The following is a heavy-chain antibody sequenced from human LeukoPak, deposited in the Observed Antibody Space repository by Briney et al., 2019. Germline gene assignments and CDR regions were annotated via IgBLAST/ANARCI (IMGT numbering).Heavy chain of an antibody. CDR2: ICGSGGNT. Sequence: GGGLRDSCAATGFTYRRYAMSSVRQAPWKGGEGVSAICGSGGNTYYADAVKGRFTISRDNANNTLYLQMKSLRVEDTAVYYCAKDEADPLLYAVLDYWGQGTLVTVSS. J-gene: IGHJ4*02. V-gene: IGHV3-23*01. CDR1: GFTYRRYA. D-gene: IGHD2-2*02. CDR3: AKDEADPLLYAVLDY.